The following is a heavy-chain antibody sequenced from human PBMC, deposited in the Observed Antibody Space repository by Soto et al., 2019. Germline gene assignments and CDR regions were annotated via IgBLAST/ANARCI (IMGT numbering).Heavy chain of an antibody. V-gene: IGHV4-4*02. Sequence: VQLQESGPGLVKPSGTLSLTCAVSDGFISSSNYWSWVRQPPGKGLEWIGQVYHNGGPSYNPSLRSRVTMSIDKSKNQFSLNLSAVTAADTAVYFCVRHGGRLFDYWGPGHLVTVSS. J-gene: IGHJ4*02. D-gene: IGHD2-15*01. CDR3: VRHGGRLFDY. CDR2: VYHNGGP. CDR1: DGFISSSNY.